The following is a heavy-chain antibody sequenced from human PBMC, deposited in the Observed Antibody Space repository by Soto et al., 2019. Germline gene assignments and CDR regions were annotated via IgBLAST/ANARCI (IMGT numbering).Heavy chain of an antibody. Sequence: QITLKESGPTLVRPTQTLTLTCTFSGFSLTTTGVGVGWIRQPPGKALEWLALIYWDDDKRYSPSLKSRLTIXKDTSKNXXXXTXXXXXXXXXXXXXXXXITWTSTSRTSPFDPXXXGXXVTVSX. J-gene: IGHJ5*02. CDR1: GFSLTTTGVG. CDR3: XXITWTSTSRTSPFDP. CDR2: IYWDDDK. D-gene: IGHD2-2*01. V-gene: IGHV2-5*02.